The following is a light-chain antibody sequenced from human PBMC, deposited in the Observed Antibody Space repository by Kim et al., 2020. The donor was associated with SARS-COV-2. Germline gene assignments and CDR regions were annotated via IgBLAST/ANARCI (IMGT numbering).Light chain of an antibody. CDR3: QQYTNYPPT. CDR1: QDISNY. Sequence: APVGDRVTITCRARQDISNYSAWFQQKPGQAPKSRIYATSSLQSGVPSRFSGRRSGTDFTLTISRLQPEDFATYHCQQYTNYPPTFGPGTTVDIK. CDR2: ATS. J-gene: IGKJ1*01. V-gene: IGKV1-16*01.